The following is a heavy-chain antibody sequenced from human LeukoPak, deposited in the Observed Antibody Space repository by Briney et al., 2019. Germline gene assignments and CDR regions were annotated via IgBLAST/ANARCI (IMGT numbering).Heavy chain of an antibody. CDR3: ARPPLILRLGDYAFDI. CDR2: ISYDGSNK. J-gene: IGHJ3*02. V-gene: IGHV3-30*04. CDR1: GFTFSSYA. Sequence: PGGSLRLSCAASGFTFSSYAMHWVRQAPGKGLEWVAVISYDGSNKYYADSVKGRFTISRDNSKNTLYLQMNSLRAEDTAVYYCARPPLILRLGDYAFDIWGQGTMVTVSS. D-gene: IGHD3-16*01.